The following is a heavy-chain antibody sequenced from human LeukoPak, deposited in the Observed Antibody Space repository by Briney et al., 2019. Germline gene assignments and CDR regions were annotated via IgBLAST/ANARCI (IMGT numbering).Heavy chain of an antibody. V-gene: IGHV4-59*13. D-gene: IGHD3-10*01. CDR2: VFYSGTT. CDR1: GGSMCSYY. CDR3: ARVKAICGPGIIISNYFDY. Sequence: SETLSLTCTVSGGSMCSYYWSCIRQPPGKGLEWIGNVFYSGTTNYNPSLKSRVTLSADTSKNQFSLKLSSVTVADTAVYYCARVKAICGPGIIISNYFDYWGQGTLVTVSS. J-gene: IGHJ4*02.